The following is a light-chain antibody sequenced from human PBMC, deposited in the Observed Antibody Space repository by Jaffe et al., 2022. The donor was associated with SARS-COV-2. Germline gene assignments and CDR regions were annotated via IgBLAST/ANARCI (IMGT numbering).Light chain of an antibody. Sequence: IVLTQSPGTLSLSPGERATLSCRASQSVRSNYLAWYQQTPGQAPRLLIYGASNRATGIPDRFSGSGSGTDFTLTISRLEPEDFAIYHCQQYGNSPLAFGGGTRVEIK. J-gene: IGKJ4*01. CDR1: QSVRSNY. CDR2: GAS. CDR3: QQYGNSPLA. V-gene: IGKV3-20*01.